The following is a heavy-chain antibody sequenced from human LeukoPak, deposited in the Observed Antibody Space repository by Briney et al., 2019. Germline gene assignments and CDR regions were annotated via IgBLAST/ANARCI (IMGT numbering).Heavy chain of an antibody. Sequence: GGSLRLSCAASGFTFSSYAMSWVRQAPGKGLEWVSAISGSGGSTYYADSVKGRFTISRGNSKNTLYLQMNGLRAEDTAVYYCATRIAVAGIRSAFDIWGQGTMVTVSS. CDR3: ATRIAVAGIRSAFDI. J-gene: IGHJ3*02. V-gene: IGHV3-23*01. CDR1: GFTFSSYA. D-gene: IGHD6-19*01. CDR2: ISGSGGST.